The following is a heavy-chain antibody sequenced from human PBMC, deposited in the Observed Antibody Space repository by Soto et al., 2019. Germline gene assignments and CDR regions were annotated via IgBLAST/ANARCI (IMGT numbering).Heavy chain of an antibody. Sequence: GGSLRLSCAASGFTFSSYGMHWVRQAPGKGVWWVAVISYDGSNKHYADSVKGRFTISRDNSQNPLYLQMNSLRAADTAVYSCPKDPNDFCASNRFDPWAQGTLVPVSP. V-gene: IGHV3-30*18. CDR1: GFTFSSYG. CDR2: ISYDGSNK. CDR3: PKDPNDFCASNRFDP. J-gene: IGHJ5*02. D-gene: IGHD3-3*01.